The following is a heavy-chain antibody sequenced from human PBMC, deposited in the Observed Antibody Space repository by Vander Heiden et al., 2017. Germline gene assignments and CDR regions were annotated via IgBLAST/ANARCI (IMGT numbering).Heavy chain of an antibody. Sequence: QVQLQESGPGLVKPSETLSLTCTVSGGSISNYYWSWIRQPAGKGLEWIGRFYSSGSNNYNPSLKSRVTMSVDTTNKQFSLKLRSVTAADTAVYYCALGYYGRGDYWGQGTLVTVSS. CDR3: ALGYYGRGDY. V-gene: IGHV4-4*07. CDR1: GGSISNYY. CDR2: FYSSGSN. J-gene: IGHJ4*02. D-gene: IGHD3-10*02.